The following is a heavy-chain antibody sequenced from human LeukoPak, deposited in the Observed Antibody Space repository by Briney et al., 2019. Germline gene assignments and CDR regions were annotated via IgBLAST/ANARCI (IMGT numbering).Heavy chain of an antibody. J-gene: IGHJ2*01. CDR3: ARAHPIRSRGNSGAGYFDL. CDR2: ISPNNGDT. CDR1: GYTFTDYY. D-gene: IGHD2-15*01. Sequence: ASVKVSFKASGYTFTDYYLHWVRQAPGQGLEWMGWISPNNGDTDYAQKFQGRVTMTRDTSITTGYMELSRLRSDDTALYYCARAHPIRSRGNSGAGYFDLWGRGTLVTVSS. V-gene: IGHV1-2*02.